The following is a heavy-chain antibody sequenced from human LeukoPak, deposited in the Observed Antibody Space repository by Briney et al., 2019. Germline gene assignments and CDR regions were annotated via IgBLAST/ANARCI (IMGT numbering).Heavy chain of an antibody. CDR1: GFTFSTQN. CDR2: ISSVSSTK. J-gene: IGHJ4*02. Sequence: GGSLRLSCAASGFTFSTQNMNWVRQAPGKGLEWVSYISSVSSTKHYADSVKGRFTISRDNAKDSLYLEMNSLRAEDTAVYYCAILIAYCGGDCLDYWGQGTLVTVSS. CDR3: AILIAYCGGDCLDY. D-gene: IGHD2-21*01. V-gene: IGHV3-48*01.